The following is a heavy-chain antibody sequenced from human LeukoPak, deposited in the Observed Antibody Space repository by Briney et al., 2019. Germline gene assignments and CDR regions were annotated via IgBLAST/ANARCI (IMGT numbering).Heavy chain of an antibody. V-gene: IGHV4-39*01. Sequence: SETLSLTCTVSGGSISSSSYYSGWIRQPPGKGLEWIGSIYYSGSTYYNPSLKSRLTISVDTSKNQFSLKLSSVTAADTAVYYCARLGTTGTNWYFDLWGRGTLVTVSS. CDR1: GGSISSSSYY. CDR2: IYYSGST. D-gene: IGHD1-1*01. J-gene: IGHJ2*01. CDR3: ARLGTTGTNWYFDL.